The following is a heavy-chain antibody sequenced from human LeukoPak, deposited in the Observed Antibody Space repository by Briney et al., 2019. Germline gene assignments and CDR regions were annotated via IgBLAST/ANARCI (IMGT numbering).Heavy chain of an antibody. V-gene: IGHV3-74*01. CDR3: ARGTRELLFLDY. Sequence: GGSLRLSCAASGFIFSSYWMHWVRQAPGKGLVWVSRINIDGSSTNYADSVKGRFTISRDNSKNTLYLQMNSLRAEDTAVYYCARGTRELLFLDYWGQGTLVTVSS. CDR2: INIDGSST. D-gene: IGHD1-26*01. J-gene: IGHJ4*02. CDR1: GFIFSSYW.